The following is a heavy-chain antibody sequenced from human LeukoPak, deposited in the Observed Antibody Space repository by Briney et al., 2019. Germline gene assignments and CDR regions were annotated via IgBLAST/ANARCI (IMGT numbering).Heavy chain of an antibody. Sequence: GGSLRLSCAASGFTFSSYWMCWVRQAPGKGLEWVAIIKQVGSDKYYVDSVEGRFIISRDNAKNSLYLQMNSLRAEDTAVYYCLTSTRSHRFDYWGQGTPVTVSS. CDR1: GFTFSSYW. J-gene: IGHJ4*02. D-gene: IGHD2-15*01. CDR3: LTSTRSHRFDY. CDR2: IKQVGSDK. V-gene: IGHV3-7*01.